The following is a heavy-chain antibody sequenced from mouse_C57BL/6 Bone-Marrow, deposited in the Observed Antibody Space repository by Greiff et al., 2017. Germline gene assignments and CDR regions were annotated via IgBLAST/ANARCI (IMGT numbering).Heavy chain of an antibody. J-gene: IGHJ2*01. CDR1: GYSFTSYT. D-gene: IGHD4-1*01. CDR2: INPSSGYT. V-gene: IGHV1-4*01. Sequence: VQLQQSGAELARPGASVKMSCKASGYSFTSYTMHWVKQRPGQGLEWIGYINPSSGYTIYTQKFEDKATLTADKSSSTAYMQLRSLTSEGSAVYYCARSRTGGYWGQGTTLTVSS. CDR3: ARSRTGGY.